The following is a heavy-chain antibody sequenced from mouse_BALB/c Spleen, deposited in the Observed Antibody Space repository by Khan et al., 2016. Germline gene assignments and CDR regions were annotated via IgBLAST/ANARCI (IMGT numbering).Heavy chain of an antibody. CDR1: GYSITSDYA. CDR2: IGYSGSA. V-gene: IGHV3-2*02. Sequence: QLQESGPGLVKPSQSLSLTCTVTGYSITSDYAWNWIRQFPGNKLEWMGYIGYSGSALYNPFLKSRISITRDTSKNQFFLQLNSVTPEDTATYYCAGDFDSWFTYWGQGTLVTVSP. J-gene: IGHJ3*01. CDR3: AGDFDSWFTY.